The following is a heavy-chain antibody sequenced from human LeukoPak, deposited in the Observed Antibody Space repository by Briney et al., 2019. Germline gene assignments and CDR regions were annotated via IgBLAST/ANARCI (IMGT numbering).Heavy chain of an antibody. J-gene: IGHJ4*02. D-gene: IGHD4-17*01. CDR1: GFTFSTYA. CDR3: ARDYGHSPFDY. Sequence: GGSLRLSCAASGFTFSTYAMHWVRQAPGKGLEWVALIWDDGSNEDYADSVKGRFTISRDNSKNTLYLQMNSLGAEDTAIYYCARDYGHSPFDYWGQGTLVTVSS. CDR2: IWDDGSNE. V-gene: IGHV3-33*01.